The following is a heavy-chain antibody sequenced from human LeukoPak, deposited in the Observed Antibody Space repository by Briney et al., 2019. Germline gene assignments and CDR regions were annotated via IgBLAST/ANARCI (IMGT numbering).Heavy chain of an antibody. Sequence: SETLSLTCTVSGGSISSYYWSWVRQHPGKGLEWIGYIYYSGSTYYNPSLKSRVTISVDTSKNQFSLKLSSVTAADTAVYYCARGGYYGSGSNYDYWGQGTLVTVSS. CDR3: ARGGYYGSGSNYDY. D-gene: IGHD3-10*01. V-gene: IGHV4-59*06. CDR1: GGSISSYY. CDR2: IYYSGST. J-gene: IGHJ4*02.